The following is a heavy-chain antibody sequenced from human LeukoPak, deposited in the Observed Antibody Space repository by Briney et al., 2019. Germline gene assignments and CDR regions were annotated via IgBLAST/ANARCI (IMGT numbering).Heavy chain of an antibody. V-gene: IGHV1-69*13. CDR3: ARSRKPAAITGYYYYYGMDV. CDR1: GGTFSSYA. J-gene: IGHJ6*02. CDR2: IIPIFGTA. D-gene: IGHD2-2*01. Sequence: GASVKVSCKASGGTFSSYAISWVRQAPGQGLEWMGGIIPIFGTANYAQKFQGRVTITADESTGTAYMELSSLRSEDTAVYYCARSRKPAAITGYYYYYGMDVWGQGTTVTVSS.